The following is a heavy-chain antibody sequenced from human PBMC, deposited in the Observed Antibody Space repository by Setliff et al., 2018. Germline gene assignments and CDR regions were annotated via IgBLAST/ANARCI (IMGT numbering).Heavy chain of an antibody. J-gene: IGHJ6*02. CDR2: IGYDGSNK. CDR1: GFTFSSYG. V-gene: IGHV3-33*01. Sequence: PGGSLRLSCAASGFTFSSYGMHWVRQAPGKGLEWLAVIGYDGSNKYYGDSVKGRFTISRDNSKTTLYLQMYTLRAEDTAVYYCARNWATAQHYYYGRDVWGQGTTVTVSS. D-gene: IGHD2-21*02. CDR3: ARNWATAQHYYYGRDV.